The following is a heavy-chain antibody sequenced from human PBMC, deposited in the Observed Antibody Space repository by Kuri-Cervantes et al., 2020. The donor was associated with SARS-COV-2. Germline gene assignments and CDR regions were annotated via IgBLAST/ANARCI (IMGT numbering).Heavy chain of an antibody. D-gene: IGHD4-17*01. CDR1: GYTFTSYA. CDR3: ATNLYGDYPDY. V-gene: IGHV1-3*01. Sequence: GGSLRLSCKASGYTFTSYAMHWVRQAPGQRLEWMGWINAGNGNTKYSQKFQGRVTITRDTSASTAYMELSSLRSEDTAVYYCATNLYGDYPDYWGQGTLVTVSS. CDR2: INAGNGNT. J-gene: IGHJ4*02.